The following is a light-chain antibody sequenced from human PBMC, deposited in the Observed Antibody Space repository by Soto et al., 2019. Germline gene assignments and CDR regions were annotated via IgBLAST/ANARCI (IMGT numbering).Light chain of an antibody. CDR2: EVI. CDR1: SSDIGGYDY. Sequence: HSALTQPASVSGSPGQSITISCTGTSSDIGGYDYVSWYRQHPGKAPKLLIYEVIHRPSGVSNRFSGSKSGNTASLTISGLQADDEADYYCSSYTSRSIVVFGGGTKLTVL. V-gene: IGLV2-14*01. J-gene: IGLJ2*01. CDR3: SSYTSRSIVV.